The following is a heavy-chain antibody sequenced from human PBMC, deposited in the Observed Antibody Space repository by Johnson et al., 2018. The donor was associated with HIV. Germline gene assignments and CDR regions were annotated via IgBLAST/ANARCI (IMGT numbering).Heavy chain of an antibody. CDR3: ARGGVVHDAFDM. J-gene: IGHJ3*02. CDR2: IRYDGSNK. Sequence: QVQLVESGGGVVQPGGSLRLSCAASGFTFSNYGMHWVRQAPGQVLEWVAFIRYDGSNKYYADPVTGRFTISRDNSKNTLYLQLSSLRTEDTAVFYCARGGVVHDAFDMWGQGTMVTVSS. V-gene: IGHV3-30*02. D-gene: IGHD2-2*01. CDR1: GFTFSNYG.